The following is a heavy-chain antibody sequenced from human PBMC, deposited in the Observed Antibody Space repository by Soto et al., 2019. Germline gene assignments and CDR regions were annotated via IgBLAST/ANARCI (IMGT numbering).Heavy chain of an antibody. CDR3: ARGGYYYYYGMDV. CDR1: GGSISSGGYY. V-gene: IGHV4-31*03. Sequence: QVQLQESGPGLVKPSQTLSLTCTVSGGSISSGGYYWSWIRQHPGKGLEWIGYIYYSGTTYYNPSLKSRVTISIDTSKNQFSLKLSSVTAADTAVYYCARGGYYYYYGMDVWGQGTTVTVSS. CDR2: IYYSGTT. J-gene: IGHJ6*02.